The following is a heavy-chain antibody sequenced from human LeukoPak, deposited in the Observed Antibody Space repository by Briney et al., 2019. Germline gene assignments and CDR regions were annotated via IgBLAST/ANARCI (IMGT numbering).Heavy chain of an antibody. Sequence: SVKGRFTISRDNAKKSLYLQMNSLRAEDTAVYYCARTVGGYYFDYWGQGTLVTVSS. CDR3: ARTVGGYYFDY. J-gene: IGHJ4*02. V-gene: IGHV3-21*01. D-gene: IGHD1-26*01.